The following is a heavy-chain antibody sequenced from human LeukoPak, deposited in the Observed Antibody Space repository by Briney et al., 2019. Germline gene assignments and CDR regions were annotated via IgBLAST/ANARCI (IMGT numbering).Heavy chain of an antibody. CDR1: GGTFSSYA. CDR3: ARGEYCSSTSCYKPRPGYYYYMDV. D-gene: IGHD2-2*01. CDR2: IIPIFGTA. Sequence: ASVKVSCKASGGTFSSYAISWVRQAPGQGLEWMGGIIPIFGTANYAQKFQGRVTITTDESTSTAYIALSSLRSEDTAVYYCARGEYCSSTSCYKPRPGYYYYMDVWGKGTTVTVSS. V-gene: IGHV1-69*05. J-gene: IGHJ6*03.